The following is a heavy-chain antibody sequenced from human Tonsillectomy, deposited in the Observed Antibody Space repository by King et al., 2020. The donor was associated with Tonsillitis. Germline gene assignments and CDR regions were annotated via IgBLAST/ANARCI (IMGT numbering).Heavy chain of an antibody. V-gene: IGHV4-59*08. J-gene: IGHJ6*03. CDR2: FYYSGST. CDR1: GGSISNYY. D-gene: IGHD3-9*01. Sequence: QLQESGPGLVKPSETLSLTCTVSGGSISNYYWSWIRQPPGQGLEWIGYFYYSGSTNYNPSLKCRFTMSVDTSKNQFSLQVTSVTAADTAVYYCARLSNFDILTGGYYYYMDVWGKGTSVTVSS. CDR3: ARLSNFDILTGGYYYYMDV.